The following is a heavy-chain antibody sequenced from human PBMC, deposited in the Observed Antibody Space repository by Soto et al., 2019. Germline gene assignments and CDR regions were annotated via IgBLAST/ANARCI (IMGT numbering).Heavy chain of an antibody. J-gene: IGHJ4*02. CDR2: INHSGST. CDR3: ATDTRGYALYY. V-gene: IGHV4-34*01. CDR1: GWYFSGHY. D-gene: IGHD5-12*01. Sequence: SETLSLTCAVYGWYFSGHYWSWIRQPPGKGLEWIGEINHSGSTNYNPSRKSRVTRSVETCKNQFSLKMSSVTAADTAVYYCATDTRGYALYYRGQGTLVTVSS.